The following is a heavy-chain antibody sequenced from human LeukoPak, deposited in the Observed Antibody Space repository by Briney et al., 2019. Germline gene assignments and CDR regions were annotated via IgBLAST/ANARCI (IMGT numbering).Heavy chain of an antibody. D-gene: IGHD5-12*01. J-gene: IGHJ6*03. V-gene: IGHV3-21*06. CDR3: ARAFGGYDSQHFYYYMDI. CDR1: GFTFTNYY. CDR2: ISGGYSYI. Sequence: GGSLRLSCSASGFTFTNYYLNWVRQAPGKGLEWVSSISGGYSYINYAASVKGRFTISRDSAKNSLFLQMDSLRAEDTAVYYCARAFGGYDSQHFYYYMDIWGKGTTVTVSS.